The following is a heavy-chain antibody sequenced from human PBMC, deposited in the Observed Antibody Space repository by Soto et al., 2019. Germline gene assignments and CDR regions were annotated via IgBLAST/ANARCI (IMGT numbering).Heavy chain of an antibody. CDR3: PRENYTHYFDSSGYPGKPDNYAFDI. J-gene: IGHJ3*02. Sequence: KVSGTPALTCAVPDYSISRGDLWGWIRQAPGKGLEWIGHIFYSGRSYYKPSLKSRLTMSVDTSKNQFSLKLSSVTAAATAVYYSPRENYTHYFDSSGYPGKPDNYAFDIWGQGTMVTVS. V-gene: IGHV4-28*03. CDR2: IFYSGRS. D-gene: IGHD3-22*01. CDR1: DYSISRGDL.